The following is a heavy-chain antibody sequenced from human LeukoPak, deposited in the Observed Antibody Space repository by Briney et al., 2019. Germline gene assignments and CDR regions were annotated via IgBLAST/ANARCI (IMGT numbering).Heavy chain of an antibody. Sequence: ASVKVSCEASGYTFTSYDINWVRQATGQGREWRGDMNPNSSNTDYAQKIQGRVTITRNTSISTAYMELSSLRSDDTAIYYCARIRDGYNDAYDIWDRGTVVIVTA. D-gene: IGHD5-24*01. CDR2: MNPNSSNT. J-gene: IGHJ3*02. V-gene: IGHV1-8*03. CDR3: ARIRDGYNDAYDI. CDR1: GYTFTSYD.